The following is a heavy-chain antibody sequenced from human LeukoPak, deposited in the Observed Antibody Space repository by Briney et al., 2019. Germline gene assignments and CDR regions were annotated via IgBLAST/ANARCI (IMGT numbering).Heavy chain of an antibody. V-gene: IGHV3-74*01. CDR2: INSDGSST. CDR1: GFTFSSYW. D-gene: IGHD6-6*01. CDR3: AREYSSSRYFDY. Sequence: GRSLRLSCAASGFTFSSYWMHWVRQAPGKGLVWVSRINSDGSSTNYADSVKGRFTISRDNAKNTLYLQMNSLRADDTAVYYCAREYSSSRYFDYWGQGTLVTVSS. J-gene: IGHJ4*02.